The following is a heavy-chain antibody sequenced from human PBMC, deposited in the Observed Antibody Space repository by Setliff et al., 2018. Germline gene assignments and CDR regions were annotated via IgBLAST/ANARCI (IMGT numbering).Heavy chain of an antibody. CDR2: MIVSGGA. CDR3: ARRDGSIIYREFFDY. J-gene: IGHJ4*02. Sequence: SETLSLTCTVSGGSVTESFWSWIRQPAGRGLEWIGRMIVSGGADYNPSLKSRVTMSVDSPNNKFSLNLSSVSAADTAVYYCARRDGSIIYREFFDYWGQGALVTVSS. V-gene: IGHV4-4*07. D-gene: IGHD3-10*01. CDR1: GGSVTESF.